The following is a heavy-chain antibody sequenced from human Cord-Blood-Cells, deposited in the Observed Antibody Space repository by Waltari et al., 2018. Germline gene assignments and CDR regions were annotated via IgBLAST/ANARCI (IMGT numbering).Heavy chain of an antibody. D-gene: IGHD6-13*01. CDR3: AGGSSSWYNWFDP. V-gene: IGHV4-34*01. Sequence: QVQLQQWGAGLLKPSETLSLTCAVYGGSFSGYYWSWIRQPPGKGLEWMGEINHSGSNNYNPALKRRVTIAVATSKNQVSLKLSSVTAADTAVYYCAGGSSSWYNWFDPWGQGTLVTVSS. CDR2: INHSGSN. CDR1: GGSFSGYY. J-gene: IGHJ5*02.